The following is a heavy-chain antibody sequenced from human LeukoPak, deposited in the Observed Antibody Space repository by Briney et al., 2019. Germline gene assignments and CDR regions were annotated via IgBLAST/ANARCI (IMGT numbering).Heavy chain of an antibody. J-gene: IGHJ3*02. CDR2: ISSSSSYI. D-gene: IGHD6-19*01. CDR3: AKMKQWLDKAFDI. V-gene: IGHV3-21*04. CDR1: GFTFSNAW. Sequence: PGGSLRLSCAASGFTFSNAWMSWVRQAPGKGLEWVSSISSSSSYIYYADSVKGRFTISRDNSKNTLYLQMNSLGAEDTAVYYCAKMKQWLDKAFDIWGQGTMVTVSS.